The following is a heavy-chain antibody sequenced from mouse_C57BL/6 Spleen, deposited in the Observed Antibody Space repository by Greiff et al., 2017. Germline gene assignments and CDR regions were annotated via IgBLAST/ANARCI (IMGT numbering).Heavy chain of an antibody. J-gene: IGHJ4*01. Sequence: VVESGPELVKPGASVKISCKASGYTFTDYYINWVKQRPGQGLEWIGWIYPGSGNTKYNEKFKGKATLTVDTSSSTAYMQLSSLTSEDSAVYFCARNLRYDAMDYWGQGTSVTVSS. CDR3: ARNLRYDAMDY. D-gene: IGHD1-1*01. CDR1: GYTFTDYY. CDR2: IYPGSGNT. V-gene: IGHV1-84*01.